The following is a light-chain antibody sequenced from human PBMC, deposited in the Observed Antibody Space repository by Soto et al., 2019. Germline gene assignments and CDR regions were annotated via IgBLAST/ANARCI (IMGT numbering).Light chain of an antibody. CDR2: AAS. CDR3: QESHST. J-gene: IGKJ2*01. Sequence: DAQMTQSPYSLSASVGDSVTITCRASQSIGTYLDWYQHKPGKAPKLLIYAASSLQSGVPSRFSGGGSGTVFTLTISSLQPEDFATYYCQESHSTFGQGTKLEIK. CDR1: QSIGTY. V-gene: IGKV1-39*01.